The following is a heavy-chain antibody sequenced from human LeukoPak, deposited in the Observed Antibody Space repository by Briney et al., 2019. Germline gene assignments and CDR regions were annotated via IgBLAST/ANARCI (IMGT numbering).Heavy chain of an antibody. V-gene: IGHV4-31*03. CDR1: GASFSSGDQY. D-gene: IGHD3-22*01. CDR2: IHPSGMS. Sequence: SETLSLTCTVSGASFSSGDQYWNWIRQSPGKGLEWIGSIHPSGMSYNNPSLESRVTISIDTSKNQFSLNLNSVTAADTAVYFCSRGLDSRKLGYWGQGTLVTVSS. CDR3: SRGLDSRKLGY. J-gene: IGHJ4*02.